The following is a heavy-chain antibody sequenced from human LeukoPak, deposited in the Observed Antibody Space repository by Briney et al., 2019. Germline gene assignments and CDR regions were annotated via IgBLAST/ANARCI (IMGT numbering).Heavy chain of an antibody. CDR2: INHSGST. Sequence: SETLSLTCAVYGGSFSGYYWSWIRQPPGRGLEWIGEINHSGSTNYNPSLKSRVTISVDTSKNQFSLKLSSVTAADTAVYYCARGRIAAAGRDYWGQGTLVTVSS. J-gene: IGHJ4*02. CDR1: GGSFSGYY. V-gene: IGHV4-34*01. CDR3: ARGRIAAAGRDY. D-gene: IGHD6-13*01.